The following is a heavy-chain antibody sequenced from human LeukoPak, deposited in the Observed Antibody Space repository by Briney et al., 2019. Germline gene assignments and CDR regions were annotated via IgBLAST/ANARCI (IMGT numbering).Heavy chain of an antibody. V-gene: IGHV3-74*01. CDR2: INTDGGNT. CDR3: TGGYLMDV. CDR1: GFTFSSYW. Sequence: GGSLRLSCAASGFTFSSYWMHWVRQAPGKGLVWVSRINTDGGNTNYANSVKGRFTISRDNAKNALYLQMNSLRAEDTAVYYCTGGYLMDVWGQGTTVTVSS. J-gene: IGHJ6*02. D-gene: IGHD3-22*01.